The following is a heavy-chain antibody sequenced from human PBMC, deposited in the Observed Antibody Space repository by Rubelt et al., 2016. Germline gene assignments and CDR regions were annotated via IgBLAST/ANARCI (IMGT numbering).Heavy chain of an antibody. CDR1: GFTFDDYA. V-gene: IGHV3-66*01. CDR3: ARVTSCCVY. CDR2: ISSGGST. J-gene: IGHJ4*02. Sequence: EVQLVESGGGVVQPGGSLRLSCAASGFTFDDYAMHWVRQAPGKGLEWVSVISSGGSTYYADSVKGRFTIARENSKNTLYLQMNSLRAEDTAVYYCARVTSCCVYWGQGTLVTVSS. D-gene: IGHD2-2*01.